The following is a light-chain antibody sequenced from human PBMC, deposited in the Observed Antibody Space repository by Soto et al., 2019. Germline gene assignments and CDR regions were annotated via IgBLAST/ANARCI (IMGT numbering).Light chain of an antibody. J-gene: IGKJ4*01. Sequence: DIQMTQSPSSLSASVGDRVTITCRASQSISTYLNWYQQKVGKAAKLLISGASSVQGGVPSRFSGSGSGTDFTLTISSLPPEDFATYYWQQGSFTLTFGGGTKLEIK. CDR3: QQGSFTLT. CDR2: GAS. V-gene: IGKV1-39*01. CDR1: QSISTY.